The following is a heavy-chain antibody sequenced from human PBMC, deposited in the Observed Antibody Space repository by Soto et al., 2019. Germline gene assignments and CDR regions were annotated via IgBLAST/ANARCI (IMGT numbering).Heavy chain of an antibody. V-gene: IGHV1-18*01. J-gene: IGHJ6*02. CDR1: GYTFTSYG. Sequence: QVQLVQSGAEVKKPGASVKVSCKASGYTFTSYGISWVRQAPGQGLEWMGWISAYNGNINYAQKLQGRVTMTTDTSTRAAYMELRSLRSDDTAVYYCARLYCISTSCYLGMDVWGQGTTVTVSS. D-gene: IGHD2-2*01. CDR2: ISAYNGNI. CDR3: ARLYCISTSCYLGMDV.